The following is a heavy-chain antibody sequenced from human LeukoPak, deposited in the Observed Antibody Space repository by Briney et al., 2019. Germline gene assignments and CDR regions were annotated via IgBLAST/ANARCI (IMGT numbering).Heavy chain of an antibody. CDR2: IIPIFGTA. Sequence: GSSVKVSCKASGGTFSSHAISWVRQAPGQGLEWMGGIIPIFGTANYAQKFQGRVTITADESTSTAYMELSSLRSEDTAVYYCARELRFGGGSNYDFWSGPLRGWGQGTLVTVSS. D-gene: IGHD3-3*01. CDR1: GGTFSSHA. V-gene: IGHV1-69*01. CDR3: ARELRFGGGSNYDFWSGPLRG. J-gene: IGHJ4*02.